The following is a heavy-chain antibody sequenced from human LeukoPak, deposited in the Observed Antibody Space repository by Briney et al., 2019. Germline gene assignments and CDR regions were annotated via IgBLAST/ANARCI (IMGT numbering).Heavy chain of an antibody. CDR3: ARDSNTMVRGVKASWFDP. J-gene: IGHJ5*02. D-gene: IGHD3-10*01. CDR2: TYYGSKWYN. V-gene: IGHV6-1*01. CDR1: GDSVSSNSAV. Sequence: SQTLSLTCAMSGDSVSSNSAVWNWIRQSPSRGLEWLGRTYYGSKWYNDYAVSVKSRITIKPDTSKNQFSLKLSSVTAADTALYYCARDSNTMVRGVKASWFDPWGQGTLVSVSS.